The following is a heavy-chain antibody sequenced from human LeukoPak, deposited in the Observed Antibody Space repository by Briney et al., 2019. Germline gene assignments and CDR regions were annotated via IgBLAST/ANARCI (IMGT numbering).Heavy chain of an antibody. J-gene: IGHJ4*02. Sequence: PGGSLRLSCAASGFTFSSYAMGWVRQAPGKGLEWVSAITDSGGNTYYADSVKGRFTISRDNSKNTLYLQVNSLRAEDTAVYYCAKGNGYSYGRYYFDYWGQGTLVTVSS. V-gene: IGHV3-23*01. CDR2: ITDSGGNT. CDR1: GFTFSSYA. CDR3: AKGNGYSYGRYYFDY. D-gene: IGHD5-18*01.